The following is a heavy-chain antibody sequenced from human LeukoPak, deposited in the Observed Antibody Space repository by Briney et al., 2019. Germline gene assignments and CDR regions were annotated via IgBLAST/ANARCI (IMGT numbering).Heavy chain of an antibody. D-gene: IGHD1-26*01. J-gene: IGHJ4*02. Sequence: GVLRLSCAASGFTVSSNYMSWVRQAPGKGLEWVSVIYSGGSTYYADSVKGPFTISRHNSKNTLYLQMNSLRAEDTAVYYCARGWRGELDYWGQGTLVTVSS. CDR2: IYSGGST. CDR3: ARGWRGELDY. V-gene: IGHV3-53*04. CDR1: GFTVSSNY.